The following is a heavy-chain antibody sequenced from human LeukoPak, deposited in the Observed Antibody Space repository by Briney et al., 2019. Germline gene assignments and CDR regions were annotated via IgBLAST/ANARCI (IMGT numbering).Heavy chain of an antibody. CDR1: GFTFSSYA. Sequence: SGGSLRLSCAASGFTFSSYAMHWVRQAPGKGLEWVSLISWDGGSTYYADSVKGRFTISRDNSKNSLYLQMNSLRAEDTALYYCAKGYYYYYMDVWGKGTTVTVSS. V-gene: IGHV3-43D*03. CDR3: AKGYYYYYMDV. J-gene: IGHJ6*03. CDR2: ISWDGGST.